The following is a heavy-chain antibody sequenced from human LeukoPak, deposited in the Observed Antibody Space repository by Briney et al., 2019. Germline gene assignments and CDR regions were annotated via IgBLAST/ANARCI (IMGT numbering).Heavy chain of an antibody. V-gene: IGHV3-21*01. CDR1: GFTFSSYA. J-gene: IGHJ4*02. Sequence: GGSLRLSCAASGFTFSSYAMNWFRQAPGKGLEWVSSISRGSDHIFYADSMKGRFTISRDNAKNSLYLQMNSLGAEDTAVYYCARPYDTRGYFPDYWGQGTLVTVSS. CDR2: ISRGSDHI. D-gene: IGHD3-22*01. CDR3: ARPYDTRGYFPDY.